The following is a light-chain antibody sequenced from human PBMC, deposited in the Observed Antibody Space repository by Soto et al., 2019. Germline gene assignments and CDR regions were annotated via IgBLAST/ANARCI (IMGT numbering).Light chain of an antibody. Sequence: EIVLTQSPGTLSLSPGERATLSCRASQSVSSNYLAWYQQKPGQAPRLLIYAASNRITGIPDRFSCSRSGTDFPLSISRLEPEDFAVYNCQQYGSPPRTFGQGTKVEIK. CDR1: QSVSSNY. CDR2: AAS. V-gene: IGKV3-20*01. J-gene: IGKJ1*01. CDR3: QQYGSPPRT.